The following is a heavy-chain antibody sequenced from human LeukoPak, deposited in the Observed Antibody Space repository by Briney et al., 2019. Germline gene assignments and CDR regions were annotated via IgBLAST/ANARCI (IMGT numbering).Heavy chain of an antibody. CDR3: ARDTVTAAEGYYYYGMDV. J-gene: IGHJ6*04. Sequence: SETLSLTCTVSGGSVSSGSYYWSWIRQPPGKGLEWIGYIYYSGSTNYNSSLKSRVTISVDTSKNQFSLKLSSVTAADTAVCYCARDTVTAAEGYYYYGMDVWGKGTTVTVSS. CDR2: IYYSGST. CDR1: GGSVSSGSYY. V-gene: IGHV4-61*01. D-gene: IGHD4-11*01.